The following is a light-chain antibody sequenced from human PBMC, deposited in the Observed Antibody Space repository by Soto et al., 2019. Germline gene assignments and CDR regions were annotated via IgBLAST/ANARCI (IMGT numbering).Light chain of an antibody. CDR2: GAS. CDR3: QQYNNWPPWT. V-gene: IGKV3-15*01. J-gene: IGKJ1*01. CDR1: QSVSSS. Sequence: EIVMTQSPGTLSVSPGERATLSCRASQSVSSSLAWYQQKPGQPPRLLIYGASTRATGIPARFSGSGSGTEFTLTISSLQSEDFAVYYCQQYNNWPPWTFGQGTKVEIK.